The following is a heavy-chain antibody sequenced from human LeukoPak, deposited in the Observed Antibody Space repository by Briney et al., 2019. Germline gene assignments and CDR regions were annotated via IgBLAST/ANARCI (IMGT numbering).Heavy chain of an antibody. CDR2: IIPILGIA. CDR3: ATRIVGATVYYFDY. J-gene: IGHJ4*02. V-gene: IGHV1-69*04. D-gene: IGHD1-26*01. CDR1: GGTFSSYA. Sequence: ASVKVSCKASGGTFSSYAISWVRQAPGQGLEWMGRIIPILGIANYAQKFQGRVTITADKSTSTAYMELSSLRSEDTAVYYCATRIVGATVYYFDYWGQGTLVTVSS.